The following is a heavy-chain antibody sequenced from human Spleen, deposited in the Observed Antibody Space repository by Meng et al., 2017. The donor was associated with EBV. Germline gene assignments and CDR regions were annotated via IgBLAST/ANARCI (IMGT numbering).Heavy chain of an antibody. CDR1: GGTFSSYA. V-gene: IGHV1-69*01. Sequence: QVQLVQSGAEVRKPGSSVMVSCKASGGTFSSYAISWVRQAPGQGFEWMGGIIPIFDKANYAQGRVTITADESTSTAYLELSSLRSEDTAVYYCATSRGNYYDSGGPLGYWGRGTLVTVSS. D-gene: IGHD3-22*01. CDR3: ATSRGNYYDSGGPLGY. J-gene: IGHJ4*02. CDR2: IIPIFDKA.